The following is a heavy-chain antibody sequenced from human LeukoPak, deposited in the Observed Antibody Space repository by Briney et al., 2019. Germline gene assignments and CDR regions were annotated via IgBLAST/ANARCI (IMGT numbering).Heavy chain of an antibody. Sequence: GGSLRLSCAASGFTFSSYSMNWVRQAPGKGLEWVSYISSSSSTIYYADSVKGRFTISRDNAKNSLYLQMNSLRAEDTAVYYCARRGSEYIVVVPAAIPLYYYYMDVWGKGTTVTVSS. D-gene: IGHD2-2*02. CDR1: GFTFSSYS. CDR2: ISSSSSTI. V-gene: IGHV3-48*04. J-gene: IGHJ6*03. CDR3: ARRGSEYIVVVPAAIPLYYYYMDV.